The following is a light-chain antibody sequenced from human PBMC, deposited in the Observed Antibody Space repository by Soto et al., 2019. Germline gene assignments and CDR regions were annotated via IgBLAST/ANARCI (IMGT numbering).Light chain of an antibody. CDR3: RELNSYPVT. J-gene: IGKJ4*02. Sequence: DIQLTQSPSFLSASVGDRVTITCRASQGLNSYSAWYQQKPGKAPKLLLYATSTLQSVFPSRFSGSGSGAEFTLTITILQSEDIATYYCRELNSYPVTFGGGTKVEIK. CDR1: QGLNSY. V-gene: IGKV1-9*01. CDR2: ATS.